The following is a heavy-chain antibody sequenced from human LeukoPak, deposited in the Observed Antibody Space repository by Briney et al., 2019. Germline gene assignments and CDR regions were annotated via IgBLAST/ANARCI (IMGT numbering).Heavy chain of an antibody. D-gene: IGHD3-10*01. CDR1: GFTFDDYA. J-gene: IGHJ3*02. CDR2: ISWNSGSI. V-gene: IGHV3-9*01. CDR3: AKDIRPYYYGSGSYYNDAFDI. Sequence: GGSLRLSCAASGFTFDDYAMHWVRQAPGRGLEWVSGISWNSGSIGYADSVKGRFTISRDNAKNSLYLQMNSLRAEDTALYYCAKDIRPYYYGSGSYYNDAFDIWGQGTMVTVSS.